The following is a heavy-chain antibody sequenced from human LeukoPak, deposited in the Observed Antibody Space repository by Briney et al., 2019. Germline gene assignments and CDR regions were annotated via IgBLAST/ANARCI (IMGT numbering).Heavy chain of an antibody. V-gene: IGHV3-21*01. D-gene: IGHD1/OR15-1a*01. Sequence: GGSLRLSCAASGFTFSSYSMNWVRQAPGKGLEWVSSISSSSSYIYYADSVKGRFTISRDNAKNSLYLQMNSLRAEDTAVYYWARDNWSKYYFDYWGQGTLVTVSS. CDR3: ARDNWSKYYFDY. CDR2: ISSSSSYI. CDR1: GFTFSSYS. J-gene: IGHJ4*02.